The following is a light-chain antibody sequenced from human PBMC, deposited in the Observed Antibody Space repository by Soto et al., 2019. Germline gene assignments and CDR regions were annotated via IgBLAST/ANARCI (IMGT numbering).Light chain of an antibody. V-gene: IGKV2-28*01. CDR1: QSLLHSNGYNY. CDR3: MQAIQPWT. Sequence: DIVMTQSPLSLPVTPGEPASISCRSSQSLLHSNGYNYLDWYLQKPGQSPQLLIHLGSNRASGVPDRFSGSGSGTDFTLKISRVEAEDVGVHYCMQAIQPWTFGQGTKV. J-gene: IGKJ1*01. CDR2: LGS.